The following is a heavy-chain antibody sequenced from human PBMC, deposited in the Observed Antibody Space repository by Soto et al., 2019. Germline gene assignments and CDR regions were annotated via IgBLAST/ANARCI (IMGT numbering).Heavy chain of an antibody. Sequence: ASVKVSCKASGGTFSSYAISWVRQAPGQGLEWMGGIIPIFGTANYAQKFQGRVTITADESTSTAYMELSSLRSEDTAVYYCARAIYCSGGSCYHYYGMDVWGQGTTVTVSS. CDR1: GGTFSSYA. CDR2: IIPIFGTA. CDR3: ARAIYCSGGSCYHYYGMDV. V-gene: IGHV1-69*13. J-gene: IGHJ6*02. D-gene: IGHD2-15*01.